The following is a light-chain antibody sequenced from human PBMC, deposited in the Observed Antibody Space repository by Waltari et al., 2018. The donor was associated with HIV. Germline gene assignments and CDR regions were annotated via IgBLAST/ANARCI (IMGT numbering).Light chain of an antibody. CDR1: KSGDKY. CDR2: EDT. Sequence: SYELTQPPSVSVSTGQTASIPCPGVKSGDKYVCWYQQKPGQSPVLVIYEDTKRPSGIPERFSGSNSGNTAALTISGTQAMDEADYYCQAWDSSSVVFGGGTKLTVL. J-gene: IGLJ2*01. V-gene: IGLV3-1*01. CDR3: QAWDSSSVV.